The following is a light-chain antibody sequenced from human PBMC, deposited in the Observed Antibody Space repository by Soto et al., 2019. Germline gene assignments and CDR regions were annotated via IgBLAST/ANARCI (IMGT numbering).Light chain of an antibody. CDR3: QQYGCSPFT. CDR2: GAS. J-gene: IGKJ3*01. Sequence: EIVLTQSPGTLSLSPGERATLSCRASQSVSSNYLTWYQQKPGQAPRLLIYGASSRATGIPDRFSGSGSGTDFTLTISRLEPEDFAVYYCQQYGCSPFTFGPGTKVDIK. CDR1: QSVSSNY. V-gene: IGKV3-20*01.